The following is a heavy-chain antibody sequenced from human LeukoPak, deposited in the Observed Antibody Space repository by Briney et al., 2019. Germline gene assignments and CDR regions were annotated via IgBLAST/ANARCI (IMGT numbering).Heavy chain of an antibody. CDR2: IYSDGAT. V-gene: IGHV3-66*01. D-gene: IGHD6-13*01. J-gene: IGHJ5*02. CDR3: ARDIAAAGILNS. CDR1: GFTVSSAF. Sequence: TGGSLRLSCAASGFTVSSAFMSWVRQPPGKGLEWVSLIYSDGATYYADSVKGRFTISRDSSNNTLYLQMNSLRGEDTAVYYCARDIAAAGILNSWGQGTLVTVSS.